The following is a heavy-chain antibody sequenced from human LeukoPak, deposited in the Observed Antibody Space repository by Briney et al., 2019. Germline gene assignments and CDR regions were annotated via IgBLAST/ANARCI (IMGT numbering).Heavy chain of an antibody. V-gene: IGHV3-23*01. CDR2: ISGSGT. CDR1: GFIFSSYA. D-gene: IGHD3-22*01. Sequence: GGSLKLSCAASGFIFSSYAMSWVRQAPGKGLEWVSTISGSGTYYADSVKGRFTISRDNSKNTLFLQMNSLRAEDTAVYFCAKVYDSSGYASRHFDLWGRGTLVTVSS. J-gene: IGHJ2*01. CDR3: AKVYDSSGYASRHFDL.